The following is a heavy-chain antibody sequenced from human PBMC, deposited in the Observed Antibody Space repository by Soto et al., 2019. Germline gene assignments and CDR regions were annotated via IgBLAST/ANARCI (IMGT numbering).Heavy chain of an antibody. CDR3: EKPADYEHDAFDV. CDR1: GFTFRSYG. Sequence: QVRLVESGGGVVQPGRSLRLSCAASGFTFRSYGMHWVRQAPGKGLEWVALISSDGSDEYYGDAMQGRFSISRDNSKVPLYVQINSLRVKEAAVYYCEKPADYEHDAFDVWGQGTMVTVSS. V-gene: IGHV3-30*18. D-gene: IGHD4-17*01. CDR2: ISSDGSDE. J-gene: IGHJ3*01.